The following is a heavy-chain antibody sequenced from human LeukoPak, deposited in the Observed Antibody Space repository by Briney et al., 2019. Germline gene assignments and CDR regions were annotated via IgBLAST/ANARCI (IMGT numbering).Heavy chain of an antibody. CDR2: IRYDGSNK. Sequence: PGGSLRLSCAASGFTFISYGMHWVRQAPGKGLEWVAFIRYDGSNKYYADSVKGRFTISRDNSKNTLYLQMNSLRAEDTAVYYCAKEGSRLLWFGELSLDYWGQGTLVTVSS. D-gene: IGHD3-10*01. CDR1: GFTFISYG. CDR3: AKEGSRLLWFGELSLDY. V-gene: IGHV3-30*02. J-gene: IGHJ4*02.